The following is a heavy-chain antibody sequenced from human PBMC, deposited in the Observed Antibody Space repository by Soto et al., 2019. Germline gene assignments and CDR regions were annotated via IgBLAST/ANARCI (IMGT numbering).Heavy chain of an antibody. CDR2: IYCSGST. CDR3: ARAQTIFGIITVFDY. Sequence: SETLSLTCTVSGGSINSGGYYWSWIRQHPGKGLEWIGYIYCSGSTYYNPSLKSRVTISIDTSKNQFSLKLSSVTAADTAVYYCARAQTIFGIITVFDYWGKGTRLTVS. D-gene: IGHD3-3*01. J-gene: IGHJ4*02. CDR1: GGSINSGGYY. V-gene: IGHV4-31*03.